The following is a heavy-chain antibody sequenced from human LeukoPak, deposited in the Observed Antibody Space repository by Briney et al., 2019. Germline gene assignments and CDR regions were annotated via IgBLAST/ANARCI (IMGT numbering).Heavy chain of an antibody. Sequence: ASVKVSCKASGYTFTGYYIHWVRQAPGQGLEWMGWINPHSGGTNYAQKFQGRVTMTRDTSISTAYMELSRLRSDDTAVYYCARTPTYYYDSSGYSNWLDPWGQGALVTVSS. J-gene: IGHJ5*02. CDR3: ARTPTYYYDSSGYSNWLDP. CDR1: GYTFTGYY. D-gene: IGHD3-22*01. V-gene: IGHV1-2*02. CDR2: INPHSGGT.